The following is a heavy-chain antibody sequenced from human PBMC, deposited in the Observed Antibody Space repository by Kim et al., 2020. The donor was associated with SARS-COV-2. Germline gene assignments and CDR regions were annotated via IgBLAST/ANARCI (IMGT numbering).Heavy chain of an antibody. CDR3: ARGWSLKAPALDY. V-gene: IGHV4-34*01. Sequence: YNPSLKSRVTISVDTSKNQFSLKLSSVTAADTAVYYCARGWSLKAPALDYWGQGTLVTVSS. D-gene: IGHD2-8*02. J-gene: IGHJ4*02.